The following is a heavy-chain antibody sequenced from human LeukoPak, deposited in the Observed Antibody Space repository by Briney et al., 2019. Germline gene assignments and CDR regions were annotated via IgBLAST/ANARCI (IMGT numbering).Heavy chain of an antibody. CDR2: IETSGST. CDR1: GGSIRSGSYD. CDR3: ARACRDSSGYYYGFDS. D-gene: IGHD3-22*01. J-gene: IGHJ4*02. Sequence: SQTLSLTCNVSGGSIRSGSYDASSIRPPAGKGLEWVGRIETSGSTNSNPSPKRRLTISVATSKNTFYLHLSSVTAADTAVYYCARACRDSSGYYYGFDSWGQGTLVTVSS. V-gene: IGHV4-61*02.